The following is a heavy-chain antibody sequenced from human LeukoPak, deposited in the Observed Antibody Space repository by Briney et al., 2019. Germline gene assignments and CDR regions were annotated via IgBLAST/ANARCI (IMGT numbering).Heavy chain of an antibody. D-gene: IGHD2-21*02. CDR2: IKNKRGSYTA. J-gene: IGHJ4*02. CDR3: GRDTATALDY. Sequence: GGSLRLSCAASGFTFSNKAMHWVRQAPGKGLEWVGRIKNKRGSYTADYAASVKGRFTISRDDSQNSLYLQMNSLKTEDTAVYYCGRDTATALDYWGQGTLVTVSS. V-gene: IGHV3-72*01. CDR1: GFTFSNKA.